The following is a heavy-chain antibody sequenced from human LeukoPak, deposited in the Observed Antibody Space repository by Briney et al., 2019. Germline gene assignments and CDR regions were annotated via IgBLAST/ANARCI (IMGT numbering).Heavy chain of an antibody. D-gene: IGHD3-9*01. CDR2: IYSDDYDT. CDR1: GYSLTSYW. CDR3: ARQEEGYDILTGYSIGAFDI. Sequence: HGESLKISCNGSGYSLTSYWIGRVRQMPGKGLEWMGIIYSDDYDTRQSPSFQGLVNISADKSISTAYLQWSSLKASDTAMYYCARQEEGYDILTGYSIGAFDIWGQGTMVTVSS. V-gene: IGHV5-51*01. J-gene: IGHJ3*02.